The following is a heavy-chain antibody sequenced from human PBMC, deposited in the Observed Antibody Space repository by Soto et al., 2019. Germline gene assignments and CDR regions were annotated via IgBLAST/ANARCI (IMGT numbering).Heavy chain of an antibody. CDR3: AADHGDCSGGSFYSYDY. D-gene: IGHD2-15*01. V-gene: IGHV1-58*02. J-gene: IGHJ4*02. CDR1: GFTFTSSA. CDR2: IVVGSGNT. Sequence: SVKVSCKASGFTFTSSAMQWVRQARGQRLEWIGWIVVGSGNTNYAQKFQERVTITRDMSTSTAYMELSSLRSEDTAVYYCAADHGDCSGGSFYSYDYWGQGTLVTVSS.